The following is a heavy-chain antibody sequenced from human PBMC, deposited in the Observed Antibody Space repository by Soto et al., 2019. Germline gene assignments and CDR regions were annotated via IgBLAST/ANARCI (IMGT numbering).Heavy chain of an antibody. CDR2: ISYDGSNK. CDR1: GFTFSSYG. D-gene: IGHD3-22*01. V-gene: IGHV3-30*18. J-gene: IGHJ4*02. CDR3: AKEENYYDTTPWGIDY. Sequence: QVQRMESGGGVVQPGRSLRLSCAASGFTFSSYGMYWVRQAPGKGLEWVAVISYDGSNKYYADSVKGRFTISRDISKKTLYLQMNSLRVEDTAVYYCAKEENYYDTTPWGIDYWGQGTLVSVSS.